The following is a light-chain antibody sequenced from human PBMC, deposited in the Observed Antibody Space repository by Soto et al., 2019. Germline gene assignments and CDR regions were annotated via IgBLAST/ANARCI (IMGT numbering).Light chain of an antibody. Sequence: IQMTQSPSTLSASIGDRVTITCRASESVKSWLAWYQQKAGKAPKFLIYKASTLESGVPSRFSGSGSGTKFTLTIASLQPDDFATYYCQQYNYYLRTFGQGTKVDIK. CDR3: QQYNYYLRT. CDR2: KAS. V-gene: IGKV1-5*03. CDR1: ESVKSW. J-gene: IGKJ1*01.